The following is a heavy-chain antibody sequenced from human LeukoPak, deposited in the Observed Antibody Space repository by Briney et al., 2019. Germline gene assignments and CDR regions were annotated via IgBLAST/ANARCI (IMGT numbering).Heavy chain of an antibody. J-gene: IGHJ4*02. CDR3: GKDIGRGCCYFDY. D-gene: IGHD6-19*01. V-gene: IGHV3-23*01. CDR2: FTGGEGIT. Sequence: GSLRLSCAASGFTFSTYAMSWVRQAPGKGLEWVSTFTGGEGITHYADSVKGRFTISRDNSKNTLYLQMNSLRVEDTAVYYCGKDIGRGCCYFDYWGQGTLVTVSP. CDR1: GFTFSTYA.